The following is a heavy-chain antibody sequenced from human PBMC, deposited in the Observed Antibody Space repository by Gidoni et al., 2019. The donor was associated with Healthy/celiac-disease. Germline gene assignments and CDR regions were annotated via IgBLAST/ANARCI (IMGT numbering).Heavy chain of an antibody. CDR2: ISGSGGST. J-gene: IGHJ5*02. CDR3: APDGFIQLMWS. CDR1: GFTFSSYA. Sequence: EVQLLESGGGLVQPGGSLRLSCAAAGFTFSSYAMSWVRQAPGKGLEWVSAISGSGGSTYYADTVKGRFTISRDNSKNTLYLQMNSLRAEDTAVYYCAPDGFIQLMWSWGQGTLVTVSS. V-gene: IGHV3-23*01. D-gene: IGHD5-18*01.